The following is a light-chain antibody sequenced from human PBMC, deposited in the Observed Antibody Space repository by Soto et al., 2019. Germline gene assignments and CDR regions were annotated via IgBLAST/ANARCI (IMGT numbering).Light chain of an antibody. CDR3: AAWDDSLNGWV. J-gene: IGLJ3*02. CDR2: SDN. Sequence: QSVLTQPPSASGNPGQRVTISCSGGSSNIGSNTVNWYQQLPGTAPKLLIYSDNQRPSGVPDRFSGSKSGTSASLAISGLQSEDEADYYCAAWDDSLNGWVFGGGTKLTVL. V-gene: IGLV1-44*01. CDR1: SSNIGSNT.